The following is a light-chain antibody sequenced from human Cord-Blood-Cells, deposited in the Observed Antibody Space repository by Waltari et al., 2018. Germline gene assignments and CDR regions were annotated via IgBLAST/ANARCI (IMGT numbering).Light chain of an antibody. CDR2: ASS. V-gene: IGKV1-5*01. J-gene: IGKJ2*01. Sequence: DIKMTQSPSTPSLSVGDRGTLTCRASPSISSWLALYHQKPGKAPKVLIYASSTLQSGVPSLSSSSGSGTEYTLSISSLQPEDFATDYCQQLNSYPMYTFNDRTKLEI. CDR3: QQLNSYPMYT. CDR1: PSISSW.